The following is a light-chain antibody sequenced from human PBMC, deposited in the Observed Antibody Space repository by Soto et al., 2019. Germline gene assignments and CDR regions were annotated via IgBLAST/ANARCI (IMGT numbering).Light chain of an antibody. CDR2: EVS. V-gene: IGLV2-14*01. Sequence: QSVLTQPASVSGSPGQSITISCTGTSSDVGTYNYVSWYQQHPGKAPKLMIYEVSNRPSGVSNRFSGSTSGNTASLTISGLQAEDEADYYCSSYTSSSTRVVFGGGTKLTVL. CDR1: SSDVGTYNY. J-gene: IGLJ2*01. CDR3: SSYTSSSTRVV.